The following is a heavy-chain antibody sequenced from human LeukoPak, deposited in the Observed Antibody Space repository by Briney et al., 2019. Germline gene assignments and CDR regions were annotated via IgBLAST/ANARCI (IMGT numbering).Heavy chain of an antibody. CDR3: ASGITIFGVALDY. Sequence: GGSLRFSCVASGFSFSDYSVTWVRQAPGKGLKWVSSISGNSAYIFDADSVKGRFTISRDNAKNLVYLQMNSLRAEDTAVYYCASGITIFGVALDYWGQGTLVTVSS. J-gene: IGHJ4*02. D-gene: IGHD3-3*01. CDR2: ISGNSAYI. V-gene: IGHV3-21*01. CDR1: GFSFSDYS.